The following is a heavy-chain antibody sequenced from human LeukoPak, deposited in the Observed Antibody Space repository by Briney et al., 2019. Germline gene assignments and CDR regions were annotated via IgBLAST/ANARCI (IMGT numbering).Heavy chain of an antibody. D-gene: IGHD6-13*01. Sequence: PSETLSLTCTVSGDSISTSNSYWGWIRQPPGKGLEWIGSIYYSGNTYYNASLKSRVAISVDTSKNQFSLKLTSVTAADTAVYYCARDLELAAGTKTIGYWGQGTLVTVSS. CDR1: GDSISTSNSY. CDR2: IYYSGNT. CDR3: ARDLELAAGTKTIGY. V-gene: IGHV4-39*02. J-gene: IGHJ4*02.